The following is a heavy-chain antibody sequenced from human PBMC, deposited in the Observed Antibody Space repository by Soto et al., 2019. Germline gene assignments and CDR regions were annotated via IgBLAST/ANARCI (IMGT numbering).Heavy chain of an antibody. CDR3: ARGSTHYGFVT. CDR2: IYYIGTT. CDR1: GDSIGSGDYY. J-gene: IGHJ5*02. D-gene: IGHD3-10*01. Sequence: QVQLQESGPRLVKPSQTLSLTCTVSGDSIGSGDYYWTWIRQPPGKGLEWIGYIYYIGTTFYNPSVESRVNISVDTSKNQFSLRVTSVTAADTAVYYCARGSTHYGFVTWGQGTLITVSS. V-gene: IGHV4-30-4*01.